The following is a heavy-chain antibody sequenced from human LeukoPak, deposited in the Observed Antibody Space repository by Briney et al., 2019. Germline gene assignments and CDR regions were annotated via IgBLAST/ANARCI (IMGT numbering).Heavy chain of an antibody. CDR2: ISSSGNYI. V-gene: IGHV3-21*01. Sequence: GGSLRLSCAASGLTFSSYSMNWVRQAPGKGLERVSSISSSGNYIYYADSVKGRFTISRDNAKNSLYLQMHSLRAEDTSVYYCARAGVNYDSSGYFPDDAFDIWGQGTMVTVSS. J-gene: IGHJ3*02. D-gene: IGHD3-22*01. CDR1: GLTFSSYS. CDR3: ARAGVNYDSSGYFPDDAFDI.